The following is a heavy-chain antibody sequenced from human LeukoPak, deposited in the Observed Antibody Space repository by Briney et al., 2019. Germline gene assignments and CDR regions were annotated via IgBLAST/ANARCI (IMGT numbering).Heavy chain of an antibody. CDR2: ISWNSGSI. Sequence: GRSLRLSCAASGFTFDDYAMHWVRQAPGKGLEWVSGISWNSGSIGYADSVKGRFTISRDNAKNSLYLQMNSLRAEDTALYYCAKDILDSSGSHGTLDYWGKGTLVTVSS. CDR3: AKDILDSSGSHGTLDY. J-gene: IGHJ4*02. CDR1: GFTFDDYA. V-gene: IGHV3-9*01. D-gene: IGHD3-22*01.